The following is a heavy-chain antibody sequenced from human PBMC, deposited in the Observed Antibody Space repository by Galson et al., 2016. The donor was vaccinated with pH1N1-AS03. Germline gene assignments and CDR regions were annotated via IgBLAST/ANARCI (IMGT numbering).Heavy chain of an antibody. D-gene: IGHD6-13*01. Sequence: SVKVSCKASGYTFTGNYIHWVRQAPGQGLEYMGWINPNSGGTKYVQKFQGRVTLTRDTSISTAYMELSRLRSDDAAVYYCASIHENSSKWIDYWGQGTLVTVSS. CDR3: ASIHENSSKWIDY. J-gene: IGHJ4*02. CDR1: GYTFTGNY. V-gene: IGHV1-2*02. CDR2: INPNSGGT.